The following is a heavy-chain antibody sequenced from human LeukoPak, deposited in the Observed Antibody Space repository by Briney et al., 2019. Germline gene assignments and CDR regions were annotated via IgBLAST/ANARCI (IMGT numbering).Heavy chain of an antibody. CDR1: GYTFTSYY. J-gene: IGHJ4*02. CDR2: INPSGGST. V-gene: IGHV1-46*01. CDR3: ARDLSGAPGDY. D-gene: IGHD1-26*01. Sequence: ASVKVSCKASGYTFTSYYMHWVRQAPGQGLEWMGIINPSGGSTGYAQKFQGRVTMTRDMSTSTVYMELSSLRSEDTAVYYCARDLSGAPGDYWGQGTLVTVSS.